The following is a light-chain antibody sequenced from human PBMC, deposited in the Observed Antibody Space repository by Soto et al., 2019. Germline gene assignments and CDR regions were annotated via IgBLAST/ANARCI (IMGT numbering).Light chain of an antibody. V-gene: IGLV2-8*01. CDR1: SSDVGGYNY. Sequence: QSALTQPPSASGSPGQSVTISCAGTSSDVGGYNYVSWYQQYPGKVPKLMIYEVSERPSGVPDRFSGSKSGNTACLTVSGLQAEDEADYYCLSYADTAYVFGTGTKVTVL. CDR3: LSYADTAYV. CDR2: EVS. J-gene: IGLJ1*01.